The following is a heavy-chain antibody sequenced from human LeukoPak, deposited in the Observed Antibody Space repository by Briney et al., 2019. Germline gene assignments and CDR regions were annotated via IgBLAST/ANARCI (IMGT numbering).Heavy chain of an antibody. CDR1: GGTFSSYA. V-gene: IGHV1-69*04. CDR2: IIPILGIA. CDR3: ARFSGGYYYDSSGRPFDY. D-gene: IGHD3-22*01. J-gene: IGHJ4*02. Sequence: ASVTVSCKASGGTFSSYAISWVRQAPGQGLEWMGRIIPILGIANYAQKFQGRVTITADKSTSTAYMELSSLRSEDTAVYYCARFSGGYYYDSSGRPFDYWGQGTLVTVSS.